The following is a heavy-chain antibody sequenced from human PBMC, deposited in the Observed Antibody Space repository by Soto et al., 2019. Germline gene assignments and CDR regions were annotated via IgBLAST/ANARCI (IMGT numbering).Heavy chain of an antibody. CDR3: AKDVYGSGNSYIPY. Sequence: QVQLQESGPGLVKPSETLSLTCSVSGGVISNNYWSWIRQPAGKGLEWIGRIFASGSTNYNPSLKSRVTMTVDTSKNQFSLKMISVTAADTAVYYCAKDVYGSGNSYIPYWGQGTLVTVSA. V-gene: IGHV4-4*07. CDR1: GGVISNNY. J-gene: IGHJ4*02. D-gene: IGHD3-10*01. CDR2: IFASGST.